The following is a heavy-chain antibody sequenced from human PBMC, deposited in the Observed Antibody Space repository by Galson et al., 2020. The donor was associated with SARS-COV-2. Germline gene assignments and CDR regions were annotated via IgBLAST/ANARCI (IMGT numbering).Heavy chain of an antibody. CDR3: ARACGDRYFCAFDI. CDR1: GGSISSGDYY. V-gene: IGHV4-30-4*01. CDR2: IYYSGST. D-gene: IGHD2-21*02. Sequence: SETLSLTCTVSGGSISSGDYYWSWIRQPPGKGLEWIGYIYYSGSTYYNPSLKSRVTISVDTSKNQFSLKLSSVTAADTAVYYCARACGDRYFCAFDIWGQGTMVTVSS. J-gene: IGHJ3*02.